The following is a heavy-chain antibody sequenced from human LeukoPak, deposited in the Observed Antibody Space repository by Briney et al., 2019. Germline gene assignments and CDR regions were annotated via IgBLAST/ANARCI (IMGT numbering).Heavy chain of an antibody. V-gene: IGHV1-2*02. Sequence: ASVKVSCKASGYTFTGYYMHWVRQAPGQGLEWMGWINPNSGGTNYAQKFQGRVTMTRDTSISTAYMELSRLRSDDTAVYYCARVHYGDFLFDYWGQGTLGTVSS. CDR3: ARVHYGDFLFDY. CDR1: GYTFTGYY. J-gene: IGHJ4*02. D-gene: IGHD4-17*01. CDR2: INPNSGGT.